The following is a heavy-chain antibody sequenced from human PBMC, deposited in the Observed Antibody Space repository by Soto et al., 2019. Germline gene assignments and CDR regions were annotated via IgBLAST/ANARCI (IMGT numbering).Heavy chain of an antibody. CDR3: ARDRRYIGYYSARYHYRLAV. Sequence: GGSLRLSCAASGFTFSSYGMHWVRQAPGKGLEWVAVIWYDGSNKWYADSVKGRFTISRDNSKNTLHLQMNSLRAEDTAVYSCARDRRYIGYYSARYHYRLAVRGQGSTVTVSS. J-gene: IGHJ6*02. CDR1: GFTFSSYG. V-gene: IGHV3-33*01. CDR2: IWYDGSNK. D-gene: IGHD5-12*01.